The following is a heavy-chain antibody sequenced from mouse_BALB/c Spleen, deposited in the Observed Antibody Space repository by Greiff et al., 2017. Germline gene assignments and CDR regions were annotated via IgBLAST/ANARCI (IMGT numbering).Heavy chain of an antibody. D-gene: IGHD2-14*01. J-gene: IGHJ4*01. CDR1: GYTFSSYW. Sequence: VQLQQSGAELMKPGASVKISCKATGYTFSSYWIEWVKQRPGHGLEWIGEILPGSGSTNYNEKFKGKATFTADTSSNTAYMQLSSLTSEDSAVYYCARFQVRRRDYAMDYWGQGTSVTVSS. CDR3: ARFQVRRRDYAMDY. CDR2: ILPGSGST. V-gene: IGHV1-9*01.